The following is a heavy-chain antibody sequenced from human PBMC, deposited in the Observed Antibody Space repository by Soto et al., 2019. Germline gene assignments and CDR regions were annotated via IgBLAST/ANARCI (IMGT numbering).Heavy chain of an antibody. V-gene: IGHV3-33*01. CDR2: IGGTGSKE. D-gene: IGHD5-12*01. Sequence: QVQLLESGGGVVQPGGSLRLSCVESGLTFSGLGRKFSSYGMEWVRQAPGKGREWGARIGGTGSKEEYADYVKGRFTIARDNSKNAVYLQMSSLSVEDTGVSYCGRSRMPYSDYEPSRDWGPGTLVTVSS. CDR3: GRSRMPYSDYEPSRD. CDR1: GLTFSGLGRKFSSYG. J-gene: IGHJ4*02.